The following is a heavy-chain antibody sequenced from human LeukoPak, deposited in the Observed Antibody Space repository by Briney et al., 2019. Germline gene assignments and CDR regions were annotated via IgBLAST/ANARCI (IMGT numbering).Heavy chain of an antibody. Sequence: GGSLRLSCAASGFTFSSYWMHWVRQAPGKGLVWVSRINSDGSSTSYADSVKGRFTISRDNSKNMLFLQMNSLRAEDTALYYCVRDNPSGYNSGWPLGHWGQGTLVTVSS. CDR3: VRDNPSGYNSGWPLGH. J-gene: IGHJ4*02. CDR1: GFTFSSYW. CDR2: INSDGSST. V-gene: IGHV3-74*01. D-gene: IGHD6-19*01.